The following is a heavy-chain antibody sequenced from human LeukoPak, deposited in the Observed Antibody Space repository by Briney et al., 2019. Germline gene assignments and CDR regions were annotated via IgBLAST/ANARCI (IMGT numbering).Heavy chain of an antibody. CDR3: ARDPIAVAAYGRYFDY. CDR1: GFTFSSYA. D-gene: IGHD6-19*01. CDR2: ISYDGSNK. Sequence: GGSLRLSCAASGFTFSSYAMHWVRQAPGKGLEWVAVISYDGSNKYYADSVKGRFTISRDNSKNTLYLQMNSLRAEDTAVYYCARDPIAVAAYGRYFDYWGQGTLVTVSS. V-gene: IGHV3-30-3*01. J-gene: IGHJ4*02.